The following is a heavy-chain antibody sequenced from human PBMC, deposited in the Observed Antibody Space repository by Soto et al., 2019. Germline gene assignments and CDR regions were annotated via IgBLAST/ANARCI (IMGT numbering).Heavy chain of an antibody. D-gene: IGHD6-6*01. CDR2: IYYSGST. J-gene: IGHJ5*02. CDR1: GGSISSSSYY. CDR3: ARSPLAKPSSSSWFDP. V-gene: IGHV4-39*01. Sequence: SETLSLTCTVSGGSISSSSYYWGWIRQPPGKGLEWIGSIYYSGSTYYNPSLKSRVTISVDTSKNQFSLKLSAVTAADTAVYYCARSPLAKPSSSSWFDPWGQGTLVTVSS.